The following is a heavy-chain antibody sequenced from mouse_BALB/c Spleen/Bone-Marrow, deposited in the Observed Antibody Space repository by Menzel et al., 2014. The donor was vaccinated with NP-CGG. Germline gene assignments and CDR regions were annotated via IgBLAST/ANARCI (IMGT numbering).Heavy chain of an antibody. D-gene: IGHD2-1*01. Sequence: SGPELVKPGTSVKMSCKASGYTFTDYVIIWAKQRAGQGLEWIGEIYPGSGSTSYNEKFKDKATLTADKSSNTTYMQLSSLTSEDSAVYFCARGGNFAAMDYWGQGTSVTVSS. CDR3: ARGGNFAAMDY. CDR2: IYPGSGST. CDR1: GYTFTDYV. V-gene: IGHV1-77*01. J-gene: IGHJ4*01.